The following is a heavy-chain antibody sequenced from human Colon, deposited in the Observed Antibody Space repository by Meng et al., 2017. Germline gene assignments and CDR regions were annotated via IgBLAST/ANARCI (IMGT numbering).Heavy chain of an antibody. D-gene: IGHD4-17*01. CDR1: GGSISSSSYY. V-gene: IGHV4-39*07. J-gene: IGHJ5*02. CDR2: IYYSGST. Sequence: QLLLQEAGPGPVKPSWTLALTCTVSGGSISSSSYYWGWIRQPPGKGLEWIGSIYYSGSTYYNPSLKSRVTISVDTSKNQFSLKLSSVTAADTAIYYCARVNGDFDEAWFDPWGQGTLVTVSS. CDR3: ARVNGDFDEAWFDP.